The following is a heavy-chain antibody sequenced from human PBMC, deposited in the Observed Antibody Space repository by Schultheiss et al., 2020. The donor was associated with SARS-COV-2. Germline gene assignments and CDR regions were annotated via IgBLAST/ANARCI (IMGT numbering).Heavy chain of an antibody. J-gene: IGHJ4*02. D-gene: IGHD7-27*01. CDR1: GFTFSSYE. V-gene: IGHV3-48*03. CDR3: ASKWGDPVG. Sequence: GGSLRLSCAASGFTFSSYEMNWVRQAPGKGLEWVPYISSSGSTIYYADSVKGRFTISRDNAKNSLYLQMNSLRAEDTAVYYCASKWGDPVGWGQGTLVTVSS. CDR2: ISSSGSTI.